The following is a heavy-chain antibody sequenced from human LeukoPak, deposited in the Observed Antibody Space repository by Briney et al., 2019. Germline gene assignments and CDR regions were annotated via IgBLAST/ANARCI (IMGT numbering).Heavy chain of an antibody. J-gene: IGHJ4*02. CDR2: IYAGSSST. CDR1: GFIVSTNY. Sequence: PGGSLRLSCAASGFIVSTNYMTWVRQAPGKGLEWVSVIYAGSSSTYYADSVKGRFTISRDTSKNTLYLQVNSLRAEDTAVYYCARGGGYYPIDYWGQGTLVTVSS. CDR3: ARGGGYYPIDY. V-gene: IGHV3-53*01. D-gene: IGHD2-15*01.